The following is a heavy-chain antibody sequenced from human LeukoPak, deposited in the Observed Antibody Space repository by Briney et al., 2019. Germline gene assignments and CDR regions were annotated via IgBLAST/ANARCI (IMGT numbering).Heavy chain of an antibody. CDR3: AREGGWIVATIHWFDP. J-gene: IGHJ5*02. CDR2: ISSSSTYI. V-gene: IGHV3-21*04. Sequence: GGSLRLSCAASGFTFTSYSMNWVRQAPGRGLEWVSSISSSSTYIYYADSVKGRFTISRDNAKNSLYLQMNSLRAEDTAVYYCAREGGWIVATIHWFDPWGQGTLVTVSS. D-gene: IGHD5-12*01. CDR1: GFTFTSYS.